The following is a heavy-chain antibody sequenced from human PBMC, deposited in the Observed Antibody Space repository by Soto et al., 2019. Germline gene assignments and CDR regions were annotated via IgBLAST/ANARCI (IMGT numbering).Heavy chain of an antibody. D-gene: IGHD4-17*01. J-gene: IGHJ6*02. Sequence: SVKVSCKASGGTFSSYAISWVRQAPGQGLEWMGGIIPIFGTANYAQKFQGRVTITADESTSTAYMELSSLRSEDTAVYYCARAPNGYGGGYYYYGMDVWGQGTTVTVSS. CDR3: ARAPNGYGGGYYYYGMDV. CDR1: GGTFSSYA. CDR2: IIPIFGTA. V-gene: IGHV1-69*13.